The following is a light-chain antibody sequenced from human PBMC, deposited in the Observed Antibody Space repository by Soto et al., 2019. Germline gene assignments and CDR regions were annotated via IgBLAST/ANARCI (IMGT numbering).Light chain of an antibody. CDR1: QSVSSY. V-gene: IGKV3-11*01. J-gene: IGKJ3*01. CDR3: QQRSNWPPRT. Sequence: EIVLTQSPATLSLSPGERATISCRASQSVSSYLAWYQQKPGQAPRLLIYDASNRATGIPARFSGSGSGTDFTLTISSLEPEDFAVYYCQQRSNWPPRTFGPGTKVDIK. CDR2: DAS.